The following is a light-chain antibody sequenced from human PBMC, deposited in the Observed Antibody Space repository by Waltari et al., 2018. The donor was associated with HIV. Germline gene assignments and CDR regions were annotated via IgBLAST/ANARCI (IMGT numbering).Light chain of an antibody. J-gene: IGKJ2*01. CDR2: TAS. V-gene: IGKV1-9*01. CDR3: QQLHTYPYT. Sequence: DIQLTQSPSFLSASVGDRVTITCRASQGINSALVWYQQKPGKVPELLIYTASTLQSGVPSRFSGSTSRTEFTLTISSLQPEDFTTYYCQQLHTYPYTFGQGTKLEIK. CDR1: QGINSA.